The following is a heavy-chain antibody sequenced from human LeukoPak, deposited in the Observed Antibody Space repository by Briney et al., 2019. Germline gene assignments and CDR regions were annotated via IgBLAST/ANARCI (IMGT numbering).Heavy chain of an antibody. CDR1: GGTFSIYA. D-gene: IGHD4-17*01. CDR2: IIPIFGTA. CDR3: ARGHDYGDYVGYFDY. V-gene: IGHV1-69*13. Sequence: SVKVFCKASGGTFSIYAISWVRQAPGQGLEWMGGIIPIFGTANYAQKFQGRVTITADESTSTAYMELSSLRSEDTAVYYCARGHDYGDYVGYFDYWGQGTLVTVSS. J-gene: IGHJ4*02.